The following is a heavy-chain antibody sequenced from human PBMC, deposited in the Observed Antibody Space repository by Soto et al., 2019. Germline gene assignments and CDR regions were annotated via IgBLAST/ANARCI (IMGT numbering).Heavy chain of an antibody. V-gene: IGHV1-69*01. D-gene: IGHD3-3*01. Sequence: VKVSCKASGGTFSSYAISWVRQAPGQGLEWMGGIIPIFGTANYAQKFQGRVTITADESTSAAYMELSSLRSEDTAVYYCARATTIFGVAAYGMDVWGQGTTVTVSS. CDR2: IIPIFGTA. CDR1: GGTFSSYA. J-gene: IGHJ6*02. CDR3: ARATTIFGVAAYGMDV.